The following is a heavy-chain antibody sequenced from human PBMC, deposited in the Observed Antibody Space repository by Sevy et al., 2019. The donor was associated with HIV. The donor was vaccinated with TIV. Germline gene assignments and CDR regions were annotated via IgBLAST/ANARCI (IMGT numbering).Heavy chain of an antibody. CDR1: GFTFSSYA. CDR2: ISYDGSNK. CDR3: ARGDDWNRSADY. J-gene: IGHJ4*02. V-gene: IGHV3-30-3*01. Sequence: GGSLRLSCAASGFTFSSYAMHWVRQAPGKGLEWEAVISYDGSNKYYADSVKGRFTISRDNSKNTLYLQMNSLRAEDTAVYYYARGDDWNRSADYWGQGTLVTVSS. D-gene: IGHD1-1*01.